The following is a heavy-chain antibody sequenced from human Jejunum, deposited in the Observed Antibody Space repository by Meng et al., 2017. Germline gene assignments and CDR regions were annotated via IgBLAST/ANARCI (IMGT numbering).Heavy chain of an antibody. V-gene: IGHV3-74*01. J-gene: IGHJ4*02. CDR1: GFTFSSNW. D-gene: IGHD6-13*01. CDR2: IKSAGRTT. Sequence: GQLVGSGVGVGQPGGSLRVSCAAAGFTFSSNWMHWVRQVPGKGLEWVSRIKSAGRTTSYAESVKGRFTISRDDAMNTLYLEMNALRAEDTAVYYCSRGAAAGIYYFDSWGQGTLVTVSS. CDR3: SRGAAAGIYYFDS.